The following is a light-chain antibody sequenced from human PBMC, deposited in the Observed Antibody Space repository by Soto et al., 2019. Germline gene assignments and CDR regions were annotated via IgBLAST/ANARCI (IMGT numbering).Light chain of an antibody. CDR2: EVS. V-gene: IGLV2-14*01. Sequence: QSALTQPASVSGSPGQSITISCTGTNSDVGGYNYVSWYQQHPGKAPKLMIYEVSNRPSGVSNRFSGSKSDNTASLTISGLQAEDEADYYCSSYSSSSTLEGVFGGGTKLTVL. CDR3: SSYSSSSTLEGV. J-gene: IGLJ3*02. CDR1: NSDVGGYNY.